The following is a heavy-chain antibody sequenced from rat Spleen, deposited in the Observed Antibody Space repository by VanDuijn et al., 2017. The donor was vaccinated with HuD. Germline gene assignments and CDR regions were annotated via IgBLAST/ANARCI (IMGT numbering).Heavy chain of an antibody. Sequence: EVQLVESGGGLVLPGRSMKLSCAASGFTFSNYGMAWVRQAPKKGLEWVTYINSDGGGTYYRDSVKGRFTISRDDAKNTLYLQMDSLRSEDTATYYCTTGTFWGQGVMVTVSS. J-gene: IGHJ2*01. CDR2: INSDGGGT. V-gene: IGHV5-27*01. CDR3: TTGTF. CDR1: GFTFSNYG.